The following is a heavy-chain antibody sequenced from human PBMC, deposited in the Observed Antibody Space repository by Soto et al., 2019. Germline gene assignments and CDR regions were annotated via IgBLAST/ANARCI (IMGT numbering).Heavy chain of an antibody. CDR2: IRRNAYGGTT. Sequence: RGSLRLSCTTSGFTFGDYALSWVRQAPGKGLEWVGFIRRNAYGGTTDYAASVKGRFTISRDDSKSIAYLQMNSLRTEDTALYYCTRASSLDFDFWGQGTLVTVSS. D-gene: IGHD3-16*01. CDR3: TRASSLDFDF. V-gene: IGHV3-49*04. J-gene: IGHJ4*02. CDR1: GFTFGDYA.